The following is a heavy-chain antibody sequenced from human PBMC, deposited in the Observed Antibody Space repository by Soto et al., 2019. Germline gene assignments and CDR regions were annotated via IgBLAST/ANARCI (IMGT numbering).Heavy chain of an antibody. CDR3: VRDFGSSSEGGMDV. CDR1: GFTFASCN. D-gene: IGHD6-6*01. CDR2: ISHHSDYI. J-gene: IGHJ6*02. V-gene: IGHV3-21*04. Sequence: GGSLRLSCASSGFTFASCNMLWVRQALGKGLEWVASISHHSDYIYHADSVKGRFTVSRDNSKNTLSLQMNNLRGEDTAVYYCVRDFGSSSEGGMDVWGQGTTVTVSS.